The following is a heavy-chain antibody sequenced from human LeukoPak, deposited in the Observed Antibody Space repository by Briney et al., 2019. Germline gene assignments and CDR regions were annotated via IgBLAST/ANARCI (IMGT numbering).Heavy chain of an antibody. D-gene: IGHD2-15*01. CDR2: IDPSGGST. J-gene: IGHJ6*03. CDR1: GNSFNTYN. V-gene: IGHV1-46*02. Sequence: ASVRISCKASGNSFNTYNLHWVRQAPGEGLSWLGIIDPSGGSTSYAQKFQVRFTMTRDTSTGTVYMYLSSLTSEDTAVYYCVYSHSGSFSMAVWGKGTTVTVSS. CDR3: VYSHSGSFSMAV.